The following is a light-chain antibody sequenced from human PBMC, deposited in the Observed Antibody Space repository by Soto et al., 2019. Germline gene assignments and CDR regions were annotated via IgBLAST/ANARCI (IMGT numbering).Light chain of an antibody. Sequence: QSVLTQPPSVAESPGQSITISCTGTSSNVGAYDFVSWYQQHSDKAPKLMIYEVSNRPSGVSNRFSGSKSVNTATLTISGLQAEDEADYYCSSYTSSSTRVFGTGTKVTVL. J-gene: IGLJ1*01. V-gene: IGLV2-14*03. CDR3: SSYTSSSTRV. CDR1: SSNVGAYDF. CDR2: EVS.